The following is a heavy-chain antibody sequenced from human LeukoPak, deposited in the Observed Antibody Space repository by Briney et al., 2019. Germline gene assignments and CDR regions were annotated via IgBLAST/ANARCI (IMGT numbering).Heavy chain of an antibody. D-gene: IGHD3-22*01. CDR2: INPSGGST. Sequence: ASVKVSCKASGYTFTSYYMHWVRQAPGQGLEWMGIINPSGGSTSYAQKFQGRVTMTRDTSTSTVYMELSSLRSEDTAVYYCARDLFTYYYDSSTLDYWGQGTLVTVSS. CDR3: ARDLFTYYYDSSTLDY. V-gene: IGHV1-46*01. CDR1: GYTFTSYY. J-gene: IGHJ4*02.